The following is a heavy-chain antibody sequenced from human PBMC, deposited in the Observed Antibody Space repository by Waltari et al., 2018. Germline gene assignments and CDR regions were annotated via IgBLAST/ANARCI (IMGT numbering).Heavy chain of an antibody. CDR2: IIPIFGTA. CDR1: GGTFSSYA. J-gene: IGHJ6*02. CDR3: AREERERVPAQLYYYGMDV. V-gene: IGHV1-69*05. Sequence: QVQLVQSGAEVKKPGSSVKVSCKASGGTFSSYAISWVRQAPGQGLEWMGGIIPIFGTANYEQKFQGRVTITTDESTSTAYMELSSLRSEDTAVYYCAREERERVPAQLYYYGMDVWGQGTTVTVSS. D-gene: IGHD2-2*01.